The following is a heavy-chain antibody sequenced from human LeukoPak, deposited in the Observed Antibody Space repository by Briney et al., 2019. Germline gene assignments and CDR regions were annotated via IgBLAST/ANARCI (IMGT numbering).Heavy chain of an antibody. Sequence: GGSLRLSCAASGFPFNNYLMHWVRQAPGKGLVWVSSINTDGRTTRYAASVQGRFTISRDNAKNTLYLQMNSLRVDDTAVYYCARAGASGWYAAGWFDPWGQGTLVTVSS. J-gene: IGHJ5*02. D-gene: IGHD6-19*01. V-gene: IGHV3-74*01. CDR3: ARAGASGWYAAGWFDP. CDR1: GFPFNNYL. CDR2: INTDGRTT.